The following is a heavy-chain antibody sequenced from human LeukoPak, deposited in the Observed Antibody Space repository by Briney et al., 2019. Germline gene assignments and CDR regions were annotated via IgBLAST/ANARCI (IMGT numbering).Heavy chain of an antibody. V-gene: IGHV3-7*01. D-gene: IGHD2-21*01. CDR1: GFTFSSYA. J-gene: IGHJ4*02. Sequence: GGSLRLSCAASGFTFSSYAMSWVRQAPGKGLEWVANIKQDGSEKDYVDSVKGRFTISRDTAKNSLYLQMNSLRAEDTAVYYCARIKSQGVVVPLLRSTYYFDYWGQGTLVTVSS. CDR3: ARIKSQGVVVPLLRSTYYFDY. CDR2: IKQDGSEK.